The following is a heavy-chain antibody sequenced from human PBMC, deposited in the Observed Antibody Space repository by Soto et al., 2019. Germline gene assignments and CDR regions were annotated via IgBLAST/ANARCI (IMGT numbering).Heavy chain of an antibody. V-gene: IGHV3-23*01. D-gene: IGHD6-19*01. Sequence: EVQLLESGGGLVQPGGSLRLSCAASGFTFSSYAMSWVRQAPGKGLEWVSGISGSGGSTYHADSVKGRFTISRDNSKNTLYLQMNSLSAEDTAIYYSAKGYSSGWYPFDYWGQGTLVTVSS. CDR1: GFTFSSYA. CDR2: ISGSGGST. CDR3: AKGYSSGWYPFDY. J-gene: IGHJ4*02.